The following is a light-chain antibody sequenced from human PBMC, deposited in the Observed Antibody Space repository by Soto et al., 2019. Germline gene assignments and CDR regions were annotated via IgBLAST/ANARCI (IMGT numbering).Light chain of an antibody. J-gene: IGLJ1*01. CDR1: TSDVGSYHL. Sequence: QSALAQPASVSGSPGQSVTISCTGTTSDVGSYHLVSWYQQHPGKAPKLMIYEGTKRPSGVSNRFSGSKSGITASLTISGLQPEDEADYYCCSFAGTGTFGGYVFGTGTQLPS. CDR3: CSFAGTGTFGGYV. CDR2: EGT. V-gene: IGLV2-23*03.